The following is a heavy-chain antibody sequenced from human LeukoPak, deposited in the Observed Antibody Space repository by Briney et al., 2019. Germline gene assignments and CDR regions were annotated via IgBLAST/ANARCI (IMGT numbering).Heavy chain of an antibody. D-gene: IGHD3-10*01. CDR2: IKQDGSEQ. CDR1: GFTFSSYW. CDR3: ARPLMYYYGSETYFWFDP. V-gene: IGHV3-7*01. J-gene: IGHJ5*02. Sequence: RSGGSLRLSCAASGFTFSSYWMSWVRQAPGKGLEWVANIKQDGSEQYYVDSVKGRFTISRDNAKNSLSLQMNSLRAEDTAVYYCARPLMYYYGSETYFWFDPWGQGTLVTVSS.